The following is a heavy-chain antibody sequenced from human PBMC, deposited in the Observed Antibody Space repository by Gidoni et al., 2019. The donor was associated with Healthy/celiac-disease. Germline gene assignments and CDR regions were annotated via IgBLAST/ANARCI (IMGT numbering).Heavy chain of an antibody. Sequence: GGTFSSYAISWVRQAPGQGLEWMGGIIPIFGTANYAQKFQGRVTITADESTSTAYMELSSLRSEDTAVYYCARGLRYFDWLLNPDDAFDIWGQGTMVTVSS. CDR3: ARGLRYFDWLLNPDDAFDI. J-gene: IGHJ3*02. V-gene: IGHV1-69*01. D-gene: IGHD3-9*01. CDR2: IIPIFGTA. CDR1: GGTFSSYA.